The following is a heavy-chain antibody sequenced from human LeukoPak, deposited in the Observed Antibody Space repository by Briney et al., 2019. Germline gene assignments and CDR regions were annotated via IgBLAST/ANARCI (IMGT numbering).Heavy chain of an antibody. CDR3: ARQVGNAYYAAYFDY. CDR1: GYNFTNYW. Sequence: GESLKISCKGSGYNFTNYWIGWVRQMPGKGLEWVGIIYPGDSDTRYSPSFQGQVTISADKSISTAYLPWSSLKASDTAMYYCARQVGNAYYAAYFDYWGQGTLVTVSS. D-gene: IGHD3-16*01. J-gene: IGHJ4*02. CDR2: IYPGDSDT. V-gene: IGHV5-51*01.